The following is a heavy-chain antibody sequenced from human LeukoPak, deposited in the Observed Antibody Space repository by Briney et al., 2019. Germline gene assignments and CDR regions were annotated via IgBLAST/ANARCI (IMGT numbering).Heavy chain of an antibody. CDR1: GFTFSSYG. J-gene: IGHJ4*02. Sequence: SGGSLRLSCAASGFTFSSYGMHWVRQAPGKGLEGVAVISYDGSNKYYADSVKGRFTISRDNSKNTLYLQMNSLRAEDTTVYYCAKGYDSSGYYPWYFDYWGQGTLVTVSS. D-gene: IGHD3-22*01. CDR2: ISYDGSNK. CDR3: AKGYDSSGYYPWYFDY. V-gene: IGHV3-30*18.